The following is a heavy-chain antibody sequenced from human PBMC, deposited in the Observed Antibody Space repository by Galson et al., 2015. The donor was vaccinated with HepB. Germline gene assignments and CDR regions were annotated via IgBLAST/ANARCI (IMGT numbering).Heavy chain of an antibody. D-gene: IGHD2-8*01. V-gene: IGHV3-30*04. J-gene: IGHJ3*02. Sequence: SLRLSCAASRFTFSRFAMHWVRQAPGKGLEWVALISYDKSKRYYADSVKGRFLISRDNSKNTLFLQMNSLRPQDTAIYYCAREQSSLANGAFDIWGQGTVVTVS. CDR1: RFTFSRFA. CDR3: AREQSSLANGAFDI. CDR2: ISYDKSKR.